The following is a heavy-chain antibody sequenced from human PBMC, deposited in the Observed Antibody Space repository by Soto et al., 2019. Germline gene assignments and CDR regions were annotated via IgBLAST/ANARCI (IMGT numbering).Heavy chain of an antibody. J-gene: IGHJ5*02. CDR2: ITHSGST. CDR1: GWSFSGYC. CDR3: SRGVGLAYDFWSGYYWDWFDP. Sequence: QVQLQQWGAGLLKPSETLSLTCAFYGWSFSGYCWSCIRQPPGKGLEWIGEITHSGSTNYNTSLKSLVTRSVDTSKNQFSLKLSSVTAADTAVYYCSRGVGLAYDFWSGYYWDWFDPWGQGTLVTVSS. D-gene: IGHD3-3*01. V-gene: IGHV4-34*01.